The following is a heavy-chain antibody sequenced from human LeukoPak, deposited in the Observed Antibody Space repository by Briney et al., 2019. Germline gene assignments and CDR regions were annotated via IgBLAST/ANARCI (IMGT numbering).Heavy chain of an antibody. J-gene: IGHJ5*02. CDR3: AKEPYDSSGYYYVNWFDP. CDR2: ISSSSSYI. CDR1: GFTFSSYS. Sequence: GGSLRLSCAASGFTFSSYSMNWVRQAPGKGLEWVSSISSSSSYIYYADSVKGRFTISRDNAKNSLYLQMNSLRAEDTAVYYCAKEPYDSSGYYYVNWFDPWGQGTLVTVSS. D-gene: IGHD3-22*01. V-gene: IGHV3-21*01.